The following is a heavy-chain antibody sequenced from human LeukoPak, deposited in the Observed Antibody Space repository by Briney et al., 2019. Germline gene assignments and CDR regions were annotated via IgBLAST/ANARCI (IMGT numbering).Heavy chain of an antibody. D-gene: IGHD3-9*01. J-gene: IGHJ4*02. V-gene: IGHV4-34*01. CDR1: GGSFNNYY. CDR2: MHPYAFT. Sequence: SETQSLTCAVYGGSFNNYYWSWIRQPPGKGLEWIGEMHPYAFTNVNPSLTSRVSISIDTSKNQFSLTLTSVTAADTAIYYCSRGSDESKTGDSWGQGSLVTVSS. CDR3: SRGSDESKTGDS.